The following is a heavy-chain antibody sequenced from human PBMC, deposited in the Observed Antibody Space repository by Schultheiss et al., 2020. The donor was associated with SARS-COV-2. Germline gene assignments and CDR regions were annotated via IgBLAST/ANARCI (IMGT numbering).Heavy chain of an antibody. V-gene: IGHV3-74*01. CDR2: INGDGSNT. Sequence: GGSLRLSCAASGFTVSSNYMSWVRQAPGKGLVWVSRINGDGSNTIYADSVKGRFTVSTDSAKNTLYLQMNSLRAEDTAVCYCARDFFPFATRDFWSGYPPHYGMDVWGQGTTVTVSS. CDR3: ARDFFPFATRDFWSGYPPHYGMDV. D-gene: IGHD3-3*01. CDR1: GFTVSSNY. J-gene: IGHJ6*02.